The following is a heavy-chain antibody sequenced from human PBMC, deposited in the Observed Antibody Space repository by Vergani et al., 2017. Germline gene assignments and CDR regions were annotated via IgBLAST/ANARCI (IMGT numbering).Heavy chain of an antibody. J-gene: IGHJ4*02. CDR2: ISWNSGSL. CDR1: GFTFDDYA. CDR3: AKALGWSLTALDY. D-gene: IGHD7-27*01. V-gene: IGHV3-9*01. Sequence: DVQLVESGGGLVQPGRSLRLSCAASGFTFDDYAMPWVRQAPGKGLEWVSGISWNSGSLGYADSVKGRFTISRDNAKNSLYLQMNSLRAEDTALYYCAKALGWSLTALDYWGQGTLVTVSS.